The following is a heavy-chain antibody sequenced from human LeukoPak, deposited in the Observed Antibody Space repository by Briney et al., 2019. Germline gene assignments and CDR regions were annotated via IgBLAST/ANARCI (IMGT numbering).Heavy chain of an antibody. CDR3: AREESSWRGYNWFDL. CDR1: GFTFSSYE. V-gene: IGHV3-48*03. J-gene: IGHJ5*02. CDR2: ISSSVSTL. D-gene: IGHD2-2*01. Sequence: GGSLRLSCAASGFTFSSYEMNWVRQAPGKGLEYVSYISSSVSTLYYADSVKGRFTISRANAKNSLYLQMNSLRAEDTAVYYCAREESSWRGYNWFDLWGQGTLVTVSS.